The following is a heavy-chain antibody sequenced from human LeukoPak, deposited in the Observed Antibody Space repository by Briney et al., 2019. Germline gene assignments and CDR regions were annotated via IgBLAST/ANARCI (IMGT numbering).Heavy chain of an antibody. Sequence: GGSLRLSCAASGFTFSSYAMSWVRQAPGKGLEWVSAISGSGGSTYYADSVKGRFTISRDNSRNTLYLQMNSLRAEDTAVYYCASHPRGYDFWSGYYDWGQGTLVTVSS. CDR1: GFTFSSYA. D-gene: IGHD3-3*01. V-gene: IGHV3-23*01. CDR3: ASHPRGYDFWSGYYD. J-gene: IGHJ4*02. CDR2: ISGSGGST.